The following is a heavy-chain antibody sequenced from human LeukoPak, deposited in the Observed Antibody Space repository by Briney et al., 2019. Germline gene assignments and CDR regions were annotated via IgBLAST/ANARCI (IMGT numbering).Heavy chain of an antibody. CDR3: ARVFHHATTVVLDY. CDR1: GFTFSDYY. J-gene: IGHJ4*02. CDR2: ISCSSSYT. V-gene: IGHV3-11*06. Sequence: GGSLRLSCAASGFTFSDYYMSWIRQAPGKGLEWVSYISCSSSYTNYADSVKGRFTISRDNAKNSLYLQMNSLRAEDTAVYYCARVFHHATTVVLDYWGQGTLVTVSS. D-gene: IGHD4-23*01.